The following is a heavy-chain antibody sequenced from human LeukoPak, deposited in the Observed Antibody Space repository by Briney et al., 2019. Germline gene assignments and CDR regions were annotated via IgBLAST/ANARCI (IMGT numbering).Heavy chain of an antibody. CDR2: IYYSGST. CDR1: GGSISSYN. J-gene: IGHJ4*02. D-gene: IGHD2-21*02. V-gene: IGHV4-59*01. CDR3: ARAPRGGMVTQFDY. Sequence: PSETLSLTCTVSGGSISSYNWSWIRQPPGKGLEWIGYIYYSGSTNYNPSLKSRVTISVDTPKNQFSLKLSSVTAADTAVYYCARAPRGGMVTQFDYWGQGTLVTVSS.